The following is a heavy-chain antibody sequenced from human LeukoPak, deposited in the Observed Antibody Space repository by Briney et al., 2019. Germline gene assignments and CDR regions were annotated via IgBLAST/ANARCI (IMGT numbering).Heavy chain of an antibody. Sequence: PGGSLRLSCAASGFTVSSNYMSWVRQAPGKGLEWVSVIYSGGSTYYADSVKGRFTISRDNSKNTLYLQMNSLRAEDTAVYYCASERFGAEDAFDIWGQGTMVTVSS. J-gene: IGHJ3*02. CDR1: GFTVSSNY. V-gene: IGHV3-53*01. CDR3: ASERFGAEDAFDI. CDR2: IYSGGST. D-gene: IGHD3-10*01.